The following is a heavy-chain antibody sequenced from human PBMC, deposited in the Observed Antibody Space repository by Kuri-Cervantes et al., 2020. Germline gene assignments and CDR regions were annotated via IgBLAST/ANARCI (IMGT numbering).Heavy chain of an antibody. Sequence: SETLSLTCTVSGGSISSSSYYWGWIRQPPGKGLEWIGSIYYSGSTNYNPSLKSRVTISVDTSKNQFSLKLSSVTAADTAVYYCARARRSSGWYQNGNWFDPWGQGTLVTVSS. CDR1: GGSISSSSYY. V-gene: IGHV4-39*07. CDR2: IYYSGST. CDR3: ARARRSSGWYQNGNWFDP. D-gene: IGHD6-19*01. J-gene: IGHJ5*02.